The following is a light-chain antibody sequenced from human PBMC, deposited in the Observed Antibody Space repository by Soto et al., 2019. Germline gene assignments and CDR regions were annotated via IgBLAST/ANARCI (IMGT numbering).Light chain of an antibody. V-gene: IGKV1-27*01. J-gene: IGKJ1*01. CDR3: QKYNSAPWT. CDR2: AAS. Sequence: DIQMTQSPSSLSASVGDRVTITCRASQANSNYLAWYQQKPGKVPKLLIYAASTLQSGVPSRFSGSVSGTDFTLTISSLQPEDVATYYCQKYNSAPWTFGQGTKVEIK. CDR1: QANSNY.